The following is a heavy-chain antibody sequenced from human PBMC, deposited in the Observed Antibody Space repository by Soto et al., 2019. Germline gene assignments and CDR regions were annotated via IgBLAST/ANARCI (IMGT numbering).Heavy chain of an antibody. V-gene: IGHV4-39*01. D-gene: IGHD1-26*01. J-gene: IGHJ4*02. CDR3: ARHGPLSGGSGGDFDY. CDR2: IFYSGST. Sequence: SETLSLTCTVSGGSISSSSYYWGWIRQPPGKGLEWIGSIFYSGSTYYNPSLKSRVTISVDTSKNQFSLKLSSVTAADTAVYYCARHGPLSGGSGGDFDYWGQGALVTVSS. CDR1: GGSISSSSYY.